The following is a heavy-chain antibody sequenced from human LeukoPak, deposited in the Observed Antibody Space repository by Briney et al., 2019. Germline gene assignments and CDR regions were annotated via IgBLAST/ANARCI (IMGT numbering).Heavy chain of an antibody. V-gene: IGHV3-7*03. CDR2: INQDGSEK. CDR3: AKAPPAQWLVPIPDY. CDR1: GFTFSSSW. D-gene: IGHD6-19*01. J-gene: IGHJ4*02. Sequence: GGSLRLSCAASGFTFSSSWMTWVRQAPGQGLEWVANINQDGSEKYYVDSVKGRFTISRDNAKNSLYLQMNSLRAEDTAVYYCAKAPPAQWLVPIPDYWGQGTLVTVSS.